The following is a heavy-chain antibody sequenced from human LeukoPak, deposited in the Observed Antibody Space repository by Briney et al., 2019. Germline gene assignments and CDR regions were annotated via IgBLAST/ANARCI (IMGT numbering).Heavy chain of an antibody. J-gene: IGHJ4*02. D-gene: IGHD6-13*01. Sequence: SETLSLTCTVSGGSISSYYWSWIRQPPGKGLEWIGYIYYSGSTNYNPSLKSPVTISVDTSKNQFSLKLSSVTAADTAVYYCARSIAAADSFDYWGQGTLVTVSS. V-gene: IGHV4-59*08. CDR1: GGSISSYY. CDR3: ARSIAAADSFDY. CDR2: IYYSGST.